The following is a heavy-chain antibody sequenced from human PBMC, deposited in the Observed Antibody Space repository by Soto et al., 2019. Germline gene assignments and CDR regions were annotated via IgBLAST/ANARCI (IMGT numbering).Heavy chain of an antibody. CDR1: GYTFTGYY. D-gene: IGHD3-22*01. CDR2: INPNSGGT. V-gene: IGHV1-2*04. Sequence: ASVKVSCKASGYTFTGYYMHWVRQAPGQGLEWMGWINPNSGGTNYAQKFQGWVTMTRDTSISTAYMELSRLRSDDTAVYYCARSYYDSSGYGYYFDYWGQGTQVTVSS. J-gene: IGHJ4*02. CDR3: ARSYYDSSGYGYYFDY.